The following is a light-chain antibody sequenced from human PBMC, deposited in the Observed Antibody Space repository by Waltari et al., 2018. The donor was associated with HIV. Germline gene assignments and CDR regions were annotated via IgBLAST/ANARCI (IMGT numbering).Light chain of an antibody. Sequence: DIQMTQSPSSLSASVGDSVSITCRASQSVSNKVIWYQQKPGKAPKVLIYDASSLQSGVPSRVGGSGSGTDFTLTINSLQPDDFATYFCQQSYSSPQTFGPGTKVDIK. CDR3: QQSYSSPQT. CDR2: DAS. CDR1: QSVSNK. J-gene: IGKJ3*01. V-gene: IGKV1-39*01.